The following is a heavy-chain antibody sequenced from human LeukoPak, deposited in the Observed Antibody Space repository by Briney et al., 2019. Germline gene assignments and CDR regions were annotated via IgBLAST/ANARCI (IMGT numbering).Heavy chain of an antibody. J-gene: IGHJ3*02. CDR2: IYHSGST. D-gene: IGHD3-22*01. Sequence: PSQTLSLTCAVSGASISSGGYSWSWIRQPPGKGLEWIGYIYHSGSTYYNPSLKSRVTISVDRSENQFSLKLSSVTAADTAIYYCAINNYDDAFDIWGQGTMVTVSS. V-gene: IGHV4-30-2*01. CDR1: GASISSGGYS. CDR3: AINNYDDAFDI.